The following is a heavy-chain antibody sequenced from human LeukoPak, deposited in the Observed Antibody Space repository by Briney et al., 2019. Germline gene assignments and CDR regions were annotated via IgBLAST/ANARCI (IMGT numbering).Heavy chain of an antibody. J-gene: IGHJ4*02. CDR3: AKDARYFDWLEVPPFDY. Sequence: GGSLRLSCAASGFTFSSYGMHWVRQAPGKGLEWVAVISYDGSNKYYADSVKGRFTISRDNSKNTLYLQMNSLRAEDTAVYYCAKDARYFDWLEVPPFDYWGQGPWSPSPQ. CDR1: GFTFSSYG. V-gene: IGHV3-30*18. CDR2: ISYDGSNK. D-gene: IGHD3-9*01.